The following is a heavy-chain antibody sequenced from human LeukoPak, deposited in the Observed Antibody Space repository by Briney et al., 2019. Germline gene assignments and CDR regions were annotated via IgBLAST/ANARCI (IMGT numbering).Heavy chain of an antibody. CDR1: GFTFSSYA. J-gene: IGHJ4*02. CDR3: AKDSVPIVVVPAAIRLPDY. CDR2: ISGSGGST. V-gene: IGHV3-23*01. Sequence: PGGSLRLSCAASGFTFSSYAMSWVRQAPGKGLEWVSAISGSGGSTYYADSVKGRFTISRDNSKNTLYLQMNSLRAEDTAVYYCAKDSVPIVVVPAAIRLPDYWGQGTLDTVSS. D-gene: IGHD2-2*02.